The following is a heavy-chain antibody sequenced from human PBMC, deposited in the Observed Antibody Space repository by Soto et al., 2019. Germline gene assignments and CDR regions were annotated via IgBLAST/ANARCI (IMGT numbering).Heavy chain of an antibody. V-gene: IGHV3-23*01. CDR1: GFTFRSYA. CDR2: ISGNGAST. J-gene: IGHJ4*02. CDR3: AQELHDLVVVIPTTVVGYCDY. D-gene: IGHD2-15*01. Sequence: EVQLLASGGCLVQPGGFRRLSCAASGFTFRSYAMNWVPQAPGKGLECVSSISGNGASTYYADSVKGRFTISRDNSSNTLFLKMNTLRAEDTAKSYCAQELHDLVVVIPTTVVGYCDYWGQGTLLTVSS.